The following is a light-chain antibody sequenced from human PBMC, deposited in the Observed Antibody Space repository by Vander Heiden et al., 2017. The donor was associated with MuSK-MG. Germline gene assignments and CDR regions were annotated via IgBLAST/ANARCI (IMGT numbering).Light chain of an antibody. CDR1: QSFLQSSGHKY. CDR2: LGS. V-gene: IGKV2-28*01. CDR3: MQDIQTPQT. J-gene: IGKJ1*01. Sequence: DIVMTQSPRYLPVTPGEPASISCRASQSFLQSSGHKYLDWYLQKPGQSPQLLIYLGSNRASGVPDRFSGSGSGTDFTLKISRVEAEYVGVYYCMQDIQTPQTFGQGTKVEIK.